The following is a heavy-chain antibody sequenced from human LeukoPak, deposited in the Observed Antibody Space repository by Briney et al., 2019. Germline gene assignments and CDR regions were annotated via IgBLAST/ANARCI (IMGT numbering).Heavy chain of an antibody. Sequence: PGGSLRLSCAASGFTFSSYAMSWVRQAPGKGLEWVSAISGSGGSTYYADSVKGRFTISRDNPKNTLYLQMNSLRAEDTAVYYCAGYYDFWSGYPVYWGQGTLVTVSS. CDR3: AGYYDFWSGYPVY. V-gene: IGHV3-23*01. J-gene: IGHJ4*02. D-gene: IGHD3-3*01. CDR2: ISGSGGST. CDR1: GFTFSSYA.